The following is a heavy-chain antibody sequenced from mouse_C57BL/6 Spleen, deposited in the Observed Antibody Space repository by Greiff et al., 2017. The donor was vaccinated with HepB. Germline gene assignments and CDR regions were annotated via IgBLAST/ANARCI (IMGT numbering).Heavy chain of an antibody. V-gene: IGHV1-66*01. D-gene: IGHD1-1*01. J-gene: IGHJ1*03. CDR2: IYPGSGNT. Sequence: QVQLQQSGPELVKPGASVKISCKASGYSFTSYYIHWVKQRPGQGLEWIGWIYPGSGNTKYNEKFKGKATLTADTSSSTAYMQLSSLTSEDSAVYYCARLYGSSYWYFDVWGTGTTVTVSS. CDR1: GYSFTSYY. CDR3: ARLYGSSYWYFDV.